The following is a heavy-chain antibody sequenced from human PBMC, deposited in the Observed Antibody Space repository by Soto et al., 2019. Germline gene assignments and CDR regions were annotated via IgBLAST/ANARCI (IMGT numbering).Heavy chain of an antibody. J-gene: IGHJ6*03. D-gene: IGHD3-10*01. V-gene: IGHV4-59*01. CDR2: IYYSGST. CDR1: GGSISSYY. CDR3: ARTMVRRNYYMDV. Sequence: PSETLSLTCTVSGGSISSYYWSWIRQPPGKGLEWIGYIYYSGSTNYNPSLKSRVTISVDTSKNQFSLKLSSVTAADTAVYYCARTMVRRNYYMDVWGKGTTVTVSS.